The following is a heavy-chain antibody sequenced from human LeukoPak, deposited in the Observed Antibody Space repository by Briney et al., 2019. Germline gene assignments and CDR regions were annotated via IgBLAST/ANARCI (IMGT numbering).Heavy chain of an antibody. Sequence: ASVTVSCKASGYTFTVYYMHWVRQAPGQGLEWMGWINPNSGGTNYAQKFQGRVTMTRDTSISTAYMELSRLRSDDTAVYYCARAPLYSGSFHWGQGTLVTVSS. CDR1: GYTFTVYY. V-gene: IGHV1-2*02. J-gene: IGHJ4*02. D-gene: IGHD1-26*01. CDR2: INPNSGGT. CDR3: ARAPLYSGSFH.